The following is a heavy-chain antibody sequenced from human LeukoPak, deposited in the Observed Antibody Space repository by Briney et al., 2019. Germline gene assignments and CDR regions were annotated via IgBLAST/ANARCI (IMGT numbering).Heavy chain of an antibody. Sequence: SETLSLTCIVSGGSINSYYWSWIRQPPGKGLEWIGDISSSGSTSYNPSLKSRVTISVDTSKNHFSLNLSSVTAADTAVYYCARGWPQSGAFDIWGQGTMVTVSS. V-gene: IGHV4-59*08. J-gene: IGHJ3*02. CDR1: GGSINSYY. CDR3: ARGWPQSGAFDI. D-gene: IGHD5-24*01. CDR2: ISSSGST.